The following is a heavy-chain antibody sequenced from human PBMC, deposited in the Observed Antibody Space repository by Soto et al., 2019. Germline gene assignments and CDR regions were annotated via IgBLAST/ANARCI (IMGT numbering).Heavy chain of an antibody. CDR3: ARATGSYGVRSDAFDI. J-gene: IGHJ3*02. CDR1: GYTFTGYY. CDR2: INPNSGGT. D-gene: IGHD1-26*01. V-gene: IGHV1-2*04. Sequence: QVQLVQSGAEVKKPGASVKVSCKASGYTFTGYYMHWVRQAPGQGLEWMGWINPNSGGTNYAQKFQGWVTMTRDTSISTAYMELSRLRSDDTAVYYCARATGSYGVRSDAFDIWGQGTMVTVSS.